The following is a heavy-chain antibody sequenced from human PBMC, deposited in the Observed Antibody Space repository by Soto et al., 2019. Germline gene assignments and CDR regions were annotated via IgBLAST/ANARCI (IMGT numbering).Heavy chain of an antibody. CDR2: IYYSGST. V-gene: IGHV4-39*01. CDR1: GGSISSSSYY. D-gene: IGHD2-21*01. CDR3: ASSYCGGDCYYYYYYYMDV. J-gene: IGHJ6*03. Sequence: SETLSLTCTVSGGSISSSSYYWGWIRQPPGKGLEWIGSIYYSGSTYYNPSLKSRVTISVDTSKNQFSLKLSSVTAADTAVYYCASSYCGGDCYYYYYYYMDVWGKGTTVTVSS.